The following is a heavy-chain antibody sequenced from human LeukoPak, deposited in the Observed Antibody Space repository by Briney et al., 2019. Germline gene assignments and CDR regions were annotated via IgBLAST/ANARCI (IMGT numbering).Heavy chain of an antibody. V-gene: IGHV4-61*08. J-gene: IGHJ4*02. CDR3: ARGPEGSGWYLGFDY. CDR1: GDSISTGGYY. CDR2: IYYSGST. Sequence: SETLSLTCTVSGDSISTGGYYWTWIRQHPGKGLEWIAYIYYSGSTNYNPSLKSRVTMSVDTSKNQFSLKLSSVTAADTAVYYCARGPEGSGWYLGFDYWGQGTLVTVSS. D-gene: IGHD6-19*01.